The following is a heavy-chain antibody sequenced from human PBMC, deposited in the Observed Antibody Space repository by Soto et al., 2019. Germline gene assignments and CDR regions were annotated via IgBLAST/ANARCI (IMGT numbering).Heavy chain of an antibody. Sequence: GESLKISCXGSGYNFAGYWIAWVRQMPGKGLELMGIIYPSDSDTRYRPSFQGQVTISADKSISSAYLQWSSLRASDTAMYYCARGGVSTRTFDYWGQGTPVTVSS. J-gene: IGHJ4*02. V-gene: IGHV5-51*01. D-gene: IGHD3-3*01. CDR2: IYPSDSDT. CDR1: GYNFAGYW. CDR3: ARGGVSTRTFDY.